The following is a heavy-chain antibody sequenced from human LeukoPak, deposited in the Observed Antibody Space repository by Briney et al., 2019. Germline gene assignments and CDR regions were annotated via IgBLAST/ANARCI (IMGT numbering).Heavy chain of an antibody. V-gene: IGHV3-11*01. CDR3: ARGMIRGVMDDY. Sequence: LSLTCTVSGGSITNYYWSWIRQPPGKGLEWVSYISSGSSTINYADSVKGRFTISRDNAKNSLYLQMNSLRAEDTAVYYCARGMIRGVMDDYWGQGTLVTVSS. D-gene: IGHD3-10*01. CDR1: GGSITNYY. J-gene: IGHJ4*02. CDR2: ISSGSSTI.